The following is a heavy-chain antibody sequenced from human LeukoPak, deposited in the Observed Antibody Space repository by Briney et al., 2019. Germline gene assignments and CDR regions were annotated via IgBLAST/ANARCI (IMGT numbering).Heavy chain of an antibody. J-gene: IGHJ6*02. Sequence: GGSLRLSCAASGFTFITYAMSWVRQAPGKGLEWVSAISGSGGGTYYADSVKGRFTISRDNSKNSLYLQMNSLRAEDTAVYYCARPGGVCGGSCYEHYYYYGMDVWGQGTTVTVSS. CDR1: GFTFITYA. V-gene: IGHV3-23*01. D-gene: IGHD2-15*01. CDR2: ISGSGGGT. CDR3: ARPGGVCGGSCYEHYYYYGMDV.